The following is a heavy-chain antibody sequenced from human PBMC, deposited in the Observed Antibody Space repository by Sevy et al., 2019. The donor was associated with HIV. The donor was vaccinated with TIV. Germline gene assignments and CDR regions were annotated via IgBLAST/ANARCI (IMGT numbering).Heavy chain of an antibody. CDR2: IYYTGST. J-gene: IGHJ6*02. CDR3: ARPEGLQLNYAMDV. V-gene: IGHV4-39*01. D-gene: IGHD3-3*01. CDR1: GGSISSSSYY. Sequence: SETLSLTCTVSGGSISSSSYYWNWIRQPPGKGLEWIGSIYYTGSTYYKPSLKSRVTISKDTSKNQFSLKLTSVTAADTAVYYSARPEGLQLNYAMDVWGQGTTVTVSS.